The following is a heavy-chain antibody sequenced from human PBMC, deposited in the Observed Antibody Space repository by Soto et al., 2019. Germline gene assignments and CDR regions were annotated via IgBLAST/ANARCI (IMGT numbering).Heavy chain of an antibody. CDR1: GGSISSTSHY. V-gene: IGHV4-39*01. CDR3: XRCXXXSRXCDYYYYYGMDV. J-gene: IGHJ6*02. Sequence: QPQLQESGPGLVKPSETLSLTCSVSGGSISSTSHYWGWIRQSPGKGLEWIGSIYYSGNTYYNPSLTSRVSISVDTSKNQFSLSLSSVTAADTAVYYXXRCXXXSRXCDYYYYYGMDVWGQGTTVAVSS. CDR2: IYYSGNT.